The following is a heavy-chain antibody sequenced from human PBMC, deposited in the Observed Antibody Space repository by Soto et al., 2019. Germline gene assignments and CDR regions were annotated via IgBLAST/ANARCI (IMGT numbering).Heavy chain of an antibody. CDR3: AKDEVEYSSSYYYYYMDV. J-gene: IGHJ6*03. D-gene: IGHD6-6*01. V-gene: IGHV3-23*01. Sequence: GGSLRLSCAASGFTFSSYAISWVRQAPGKGLEWVSAISGSGGSTYYADSVKGRFTISRDNSKNTLYLQMNSLRAEDTAVYYCAKDEVEYSSSYYYYYMDVWGKGTTVTVSS. CDR2: ISGSGGST. CDR1: GFTFSSYA.